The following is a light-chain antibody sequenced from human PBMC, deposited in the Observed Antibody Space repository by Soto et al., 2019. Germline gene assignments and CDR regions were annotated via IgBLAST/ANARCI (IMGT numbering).Light chain of an antibody. CDR3: QQYASSPPLT. V-gene: IGKV3-20*01. J-gene: IGKJ4*01. CDR2: GSS. Sequence: EIVLTQSPGTLSLSPGETATLSCRASQTIGSTYLAWYQQKPGQAPRLLIFGSSNRATGIPDRFSGSGSGKNFPPHISNLEPENFRVFLWQQYASSPPLTFGGGTKVENK. CDR1: QTIGSTY.